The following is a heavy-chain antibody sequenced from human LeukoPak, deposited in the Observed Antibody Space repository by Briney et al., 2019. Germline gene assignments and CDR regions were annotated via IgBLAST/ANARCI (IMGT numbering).Heavy chain of an antibody. Sequence: VASVKVSCKASGGTFSSYAISWVRQAPGQGLEWMGGIIPIFGTANYAQKSQGRVTITTDESTSTAYMELSSLRSEDTAVYYCARELLDGEDYYYYYMDVWGKGTRSPSP. J-gene: IGHJ6*03. CDR1: GGTFSSYA. V-gene: IGHV1-69*05. D-gene: IGHD3-3*01. CDR2: IIPIFGTA. CDR3: ARELLDGEDYYYYYMDV.